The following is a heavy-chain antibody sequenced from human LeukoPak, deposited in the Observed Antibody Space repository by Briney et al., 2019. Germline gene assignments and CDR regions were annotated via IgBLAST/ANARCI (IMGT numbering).Heavy chain of an antibody. Sequence: PSETLSLTCTVSGGSISSYYWSWIRQPPGKGLEWIGYIYYSGSTNYNPSLKSRVTISVDTSKNQFSLKLSSVTAADTAVYYCARSPHYYDILTGSNIPYYYMDVWGKGTTVTISS. V-gene: IGHV4-59*01. D-gene: IGHD3-9*01. CDR1: GGSISSYY. CDR3: ARSPHYYDILTGSNIPYYYMDV. CDR2: IYYSGST. J-gene: IGHJ6*03.